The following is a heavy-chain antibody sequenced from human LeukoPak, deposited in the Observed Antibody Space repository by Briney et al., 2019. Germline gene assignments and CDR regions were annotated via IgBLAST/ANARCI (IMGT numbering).Heavy chain of an antibody. CDR2: ISSRSSYT. Sequence: GGSLRLSCAASGFTFSDYYMNWIRQAPGKGLEWVSSISSRSSYTDYADSVKGRFTISRDNAKNSLYLQMNSLGAEDTAMYYCARDYYGSGSSPFDYWGQGTLVTVSS. J-gene: IGHJ4*02. V-gene: IGHV3-11*06. CDR1: GFTFSDYY. CDR3: ARDYYGSGSSPFDY. D-gene: IGHD3-10*01.